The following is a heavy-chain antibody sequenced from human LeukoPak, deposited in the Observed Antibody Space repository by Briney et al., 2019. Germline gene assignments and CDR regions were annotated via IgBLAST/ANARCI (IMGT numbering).Heavy chain of an antibody. CDR3: GLSGNYYYYYMDV. CDR2: IILIFGIP. Sequence: GASVKVSCKASGYTFTSYDINWVRQAPGQGLEWMGGIILIFGIPDSAQKFQGRLTITADESTTTAYMELSSLRSDDTAIYYCGLSGNYYYYYMDVWGKGTTVTISS. D-gene: IGHD6-25*01. CDR1: GYTFTSYD. V-gene: IGHV1-69*13. J-gene: IGHJ6*03.